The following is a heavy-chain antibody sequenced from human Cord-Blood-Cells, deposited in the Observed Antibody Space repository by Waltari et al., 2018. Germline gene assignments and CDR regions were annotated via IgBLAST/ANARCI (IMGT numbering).Heavy chain of an antibody. CDR2: IIPIFGTA. V-gene: IGHV1-69*01. J-gene: IGHJ6*02. Sequence: QVQLVQSGAEAKKPGSSVKVSCKASGGTFSSYAISWVRQAPGQGLEWMGGIIPIFGTANYAQKFQGRVTITADESTSTAYMELSSLRSEDTAVYYCARGHGSSWYYYYYGMDVWGQGTTVTVSS. CDR3: ARGHGSSWYYYYYGMDV. D-gene: IGHD6-13*01. CDR1: GGTFSSYA.